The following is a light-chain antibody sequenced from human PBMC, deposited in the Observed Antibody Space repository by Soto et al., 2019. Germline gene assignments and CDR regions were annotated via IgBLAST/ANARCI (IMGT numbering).Light chain of an antibody. Sequence: DIQMTQSPSTLSASVGDRVTITCLASQSISTWLAWYQKKPGKAPKVLIYKTSSLGRGVPSRVSGSGSGTDITLTISSLQTDDFATYYCQQYYGFWKFGQGTKVEIK. CDR2: KTS. V-gene: IGKV1-5*03. CDR1: QSISTW. CDR3: QQYYGFWK. J-gene: IGKJ1*01.